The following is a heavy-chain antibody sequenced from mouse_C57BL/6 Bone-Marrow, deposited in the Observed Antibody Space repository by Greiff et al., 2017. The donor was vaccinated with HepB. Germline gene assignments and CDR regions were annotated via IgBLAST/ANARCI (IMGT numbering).Heavy chain of an antibody. CDR1: GYTFTDYY. J-gene: IGHJ1*03. CDR3: ARWGVLYWYFDV. CDR2: INPYNGGT. V-gene: IGHV1-19*01. Sequence: VQLQQSGPVLVKPGASVKMSCKASGYTFTDYYMNWVKQSHGKSLEWIGVINPYNGGTSYNQKFKGKATLTVDKSSSTAYMELNSLTSEDSAVYYCARWGVLYWYFDVWGTGTTVTVSS.